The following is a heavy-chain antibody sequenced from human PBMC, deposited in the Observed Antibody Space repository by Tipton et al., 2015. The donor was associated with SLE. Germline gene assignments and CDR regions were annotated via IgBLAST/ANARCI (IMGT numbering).Heavy chain of an antibody. CDR2: VYYSGTT. CDR3: ARSQYWDFWNEPQTDPSAFDV. J-gene: IGHJ3*01. V-gene: IGHV4-39*01. D-gene: IGHD3-3*01. CDR1: GGSMSGRVYY. Sequence: TLSLTCSVSGGSMSGRVYYWGWIRQPPGKGLEWIGTVYYSGTTHYNPSLKSRVTISIDTSKNQFSLKLTSLTAADTAVYYCARSQYWDFWNEPQTDPSAFDVWGPGTMVIVSS.